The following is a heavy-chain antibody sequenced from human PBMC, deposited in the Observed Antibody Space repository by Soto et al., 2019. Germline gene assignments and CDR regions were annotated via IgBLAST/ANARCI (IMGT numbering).Heavy chain of an antibody. CDR3: STWSGFGDA. J-gene: IGHJ5*02. Sequence: EVQLTESGGGLVQPGGFLRLSCAASGFTFSSYSMTWVRQATGKGLEWVSGISDSGGNTWYADSVKGRFTISRDNSKTTLFPQMNSLRAEDTAVYFCSTWSGFGDAWGQGTLVTVSS. V-gene: IGHV3-23*01. CDR1: GFTFSSYS. CDR2: ISDSGGNT. D-gene: IGHD3-10*01.